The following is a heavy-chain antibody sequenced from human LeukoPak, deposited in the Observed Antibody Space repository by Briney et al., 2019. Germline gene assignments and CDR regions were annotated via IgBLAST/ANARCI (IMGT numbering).Heavy chain of an antibody. CDR3: ARDPIAAAGADAFDI. D-gene: IGHD6-13*01. V-gene: IGHV3-30*04. J-gene: IGHJ3*02. Sequence: GGSLRLSCAASGFTFSSYAMHWVRQAPGKGLEGVAVISYDGSNKYYADSVKGRFTISRDNSKNTLYLQMNSLRAEDTAVYYCARDPIAAAGADAFDIWGQGTMVTVSS. CDR2: ISYDGSNK. CDR1: GFTFSSYA.